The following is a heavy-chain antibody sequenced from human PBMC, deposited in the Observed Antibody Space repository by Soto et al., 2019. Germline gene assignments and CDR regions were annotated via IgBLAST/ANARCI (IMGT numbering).Heavy chain of an antibody. Sequence: PGGSLRLSCAASGFTVSSYYMSWVRQAPVKGLEWVSVSYSAGSADFADSVKGRFTISRDNSKNTLYIQMSSLRAEDTAVYYCARAMYHYDSIRDAFDIWGQGTMVTVSS. CDR2: SYSAGSA. J-gene: IGHJ3*02. D-gene: IGHD3-22*01. V-gene: IGHV3-66*01. CDR3: ARAMYHYDSIRDAFDI. CDR1: GFTVSSYY.